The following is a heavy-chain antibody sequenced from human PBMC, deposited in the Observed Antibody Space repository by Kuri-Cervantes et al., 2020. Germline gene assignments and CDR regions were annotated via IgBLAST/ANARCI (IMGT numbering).Heavy chain of an antibody. D-gene: IGHD2/OR15-2a*01. V-gene: IGHV3-9*01. CDR3: ARINVEGFDH. CDR2: ISWNSGSI. J-gene: IGHJ4*02. Sequence: GGSLRLSCAASGFTFDDYAMHWVRQAPGKGLEWVSGISWNSGSIGYADSVRGRFTISRDNAKNSLHLQMNSLRAEDTAIYYCARINVEGFDHWGQGTLVTVSS. CDR1: GFTFDDYA.